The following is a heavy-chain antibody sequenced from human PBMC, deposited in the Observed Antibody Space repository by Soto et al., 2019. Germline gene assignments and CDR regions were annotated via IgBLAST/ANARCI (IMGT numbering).Heavy chain of an antibody. V-gene: IGHV4-4*02. Sequence: QVQLQESVPGLVKPSGTLSLTCAVTGGSISSSNWWSWVRQPPGKGLEWIVEIYHSGSTNYNPALKSLVIISVDKSKNQFSLKLSSVTAADTAVYYCARVSGSYYYGMDVWGQGTTVTVSS. CDR1: GGSISSSNW. J-gene: IGHJ6*02. D-gene: IGHD1-26*01. CDR2: IYHSGST. CDR3: ARVSGSYYYGMDV.